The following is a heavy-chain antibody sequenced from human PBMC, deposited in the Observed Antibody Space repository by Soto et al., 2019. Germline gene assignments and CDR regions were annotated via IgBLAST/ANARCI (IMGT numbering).Heavy chain of an antibody. CDR2: ISYDGSNK. V-gene: IGHV3-30*18. CDR3: AKDFLYTIVGVVIADGMDV. J-gene: IGHJ6*02. Sequence: QPGGSLRLSCAASGFTFSSYGMHWVRQAPGKGLEWVAVISYDGSNKYYADSVKGRFTISRDNSKNTLYLQMNSLRAEDTAVYYCAKDFLYTIVGVVIADGMDVWGQGTKVTLYS. CDR1: GFTFSSYG. D-gene: IGHD3-3*01.